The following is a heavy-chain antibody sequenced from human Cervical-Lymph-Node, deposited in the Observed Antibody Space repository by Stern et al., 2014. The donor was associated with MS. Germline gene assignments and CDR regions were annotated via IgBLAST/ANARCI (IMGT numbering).Heavy chain of an antibody. J-gene: IGHJ4*02. V-gene: IGHV3-66*01. D-gene: IGHD5-24*01. CDR2: IYSGGST. CDR1: GFTVSSNY. CDR3: ARSVEMAPLSYFDY. Sequence: EVQLLQSGGGLVQPGGSLRLSCAASGFTVSSNYMSWVRQAPGKGLEWVSVIYSGGSTYYADSVKGRFTISRDNSKNTLYLQMNSLRAEDTAVYYCARSVEMAPLSYFDYWGQGTLVTVSS.